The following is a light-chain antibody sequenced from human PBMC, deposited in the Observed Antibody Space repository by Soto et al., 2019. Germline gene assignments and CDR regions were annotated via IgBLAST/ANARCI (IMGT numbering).Light chain of an antibody. V-gene: IGKV3-20*01. CDR2: GAS. CDR1: QSVSSSY. CDR3: QQYGSSPPPVYT. Sequence: EIVLTQSPGTLSLSPGERATLSCRASQSVSSSYLAWYQQKPGQAPRLLIYGASSRATGIPDRFSGGGSGTDFTLTISRLEPEDFAVYYCQQYGSSPPPVYTFGQGTKLEIK. J-gene: IGKJ2*01.